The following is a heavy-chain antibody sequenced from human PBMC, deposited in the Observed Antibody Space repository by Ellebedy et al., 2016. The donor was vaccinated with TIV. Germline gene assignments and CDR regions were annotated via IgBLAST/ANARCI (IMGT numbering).Heavy chain of an antibody. Sequence: LRLSXAVSGGSISSGGYYWSWIRQHPGKGLEWIGYIYYSGSTYYNPSLKSRVTISVDTSKNQFSLKLSSVTAADTAVYYCARDRTGITMVRGVIGAFDIWGQGTMVTVSS. J-gene: IGHJ3*02. CDR3: ARDRTGITMVRGVIGAFDI. CDR2: IYYSGST. V-gene: IGHV4-31*11. D-gene: IGHD3-10*01. CDR1: GGSISSGGYY.